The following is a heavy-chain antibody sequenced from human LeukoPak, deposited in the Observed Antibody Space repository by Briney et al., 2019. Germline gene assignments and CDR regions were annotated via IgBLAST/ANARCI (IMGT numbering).Heavy chain of an antibody. D-gene: IGHD4-17*01. CDR1: GYTFIGYY. V-gene: IGHV1-69*13. CDR3: ARVAPTSYGDYVSFDY. J-gene: IGHJ4*02. CDR2: IIPIFGTA. Sequence: SVKVSCKASGYTFIGYYMHWVRQAPGQGLEWMGGIIPIFGTANYAQKFQGRVTITADESTSTAYMELSSLRSEDTAVYYCARVAPTSYGDYVSFDYWGQGTLVTVSS.